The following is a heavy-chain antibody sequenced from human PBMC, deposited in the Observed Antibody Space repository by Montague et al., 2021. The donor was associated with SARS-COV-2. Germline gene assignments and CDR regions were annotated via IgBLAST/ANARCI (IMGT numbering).Heavy chain of an antibody. CDR1: GGSFSGYY. J-gene: IGHJ6*02. D-gene: IGHD4-11*01. Sequence: SETLSLTCAVYGGSFSGYYWTWIRQSPRKGLEWIGEINHSGSTNYNPSLKSRVTISVDTSKSQFSLKLSPVTAADTAVYYCACGEITTRGLIYYYGMDVWGQGTTVTVSS. CDR3: ACGEITTRGLIYYYGMDV. V-gene: IGHV4-34*01. CDR2: INHSGST.